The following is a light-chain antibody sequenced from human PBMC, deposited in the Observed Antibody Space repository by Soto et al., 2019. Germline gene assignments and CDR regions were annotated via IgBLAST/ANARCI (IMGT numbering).Light chain of an antibody. Sequence: SVLTQPGSVSGSHGQSITISYTGTSSDGGRYNIVSWYQQHSGKAPKLMIVDGSKRPSGVSDRVVGFKSGNTASRTISGLQAEDEADYYCCSYAGSSTYVFGTGTKVTVL. CDR1: SSDGGRYNI. CDR2: DGS. CDR3: CSYAGSSTYV. J-gene: IGLJ1*01. V-gene: IGLV2-23*01.